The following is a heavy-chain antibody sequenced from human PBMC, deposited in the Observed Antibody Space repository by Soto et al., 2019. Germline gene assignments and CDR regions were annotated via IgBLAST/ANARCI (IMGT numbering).Heavy chain of an antibody. CDR2: IYYTGKT. D-gene: IGHD1-26*01. V-gene: IGHV4-31*03. Sequence: QVKLQESGPGLVKPSQTLSLTCTVSGGSLNIGGYYWTWIRQHPGKGLEWNGYIYYTGKTYYNPSLKSRVTISADTSKNQFSLKLTSVTAADTAVYYCARDATSAPGWFDPWGQGTLVTVSS. J-gene: IGHJ5*02. CDR1: GGSLNIGGYY. CDR3: ARDATSAPGWFDP.